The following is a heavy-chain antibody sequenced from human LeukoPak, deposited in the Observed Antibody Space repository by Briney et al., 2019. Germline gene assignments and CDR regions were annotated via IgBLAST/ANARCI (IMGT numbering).Heavy chain of an antibody. V-gene: IGHV4-59*01. Sequence: SETLSLTCTVSGGSTSSYYWSWIRQPPGKGLEWIGYIYYSGSTNYNPSLKSRATISVDTSKNQFSLKLSSVTAADTAVYYCAREGEDYMDVWGKGTTVTVSS. J-gene: IGHJ6*03. D-gene: IGHD2-21*01. CDR3: AREGEDYMDV. CDR1: GGSTSSYY. CDR2: IYYSGST.